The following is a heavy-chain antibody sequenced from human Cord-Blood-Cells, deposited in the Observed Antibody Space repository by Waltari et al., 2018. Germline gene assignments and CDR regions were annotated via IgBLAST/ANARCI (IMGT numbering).Heavy chain of an antibody. CDR2: IYYSGST. V-gene: IGHV4-39*01. D-gene: IGHD2-8*01. CDR1: GGSISSSSYY. Sequence: QLQLQESGPGLVKPSETLSLTCTVSGGSISSSSYYWGWIRQPPGKGLEWNGSIYYSGSTYYNPSLKSRVTISVDTSKNQFSLKLSSVTAADTAVYYCARFIELSFDYWGQGTLVTVSS. CDR3: ARFIELSFDY. J-gene: IGHJ4*02.